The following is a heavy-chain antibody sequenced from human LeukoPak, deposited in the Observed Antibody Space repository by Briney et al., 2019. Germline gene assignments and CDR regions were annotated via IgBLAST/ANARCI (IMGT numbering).Heavy chain of an antibody. V-gene: IGHV4-34*01. D-gene: IGHD6-13*01. Sequence: TSETLSLTCAVYGGSFSGYYWSWIRQPPGKGLEWIGEINHSGSTNYNPSLKSRVTISVDTSKNQFSLKLSFVTAADTAVYYCARARGRSIAPLDYWGQGTLVTVSS. CDR3: ARARGRSIAPLDY. CDR1: GGSFSGYY. CDR2: INHSGST. J-gene: IGHJ4*02.